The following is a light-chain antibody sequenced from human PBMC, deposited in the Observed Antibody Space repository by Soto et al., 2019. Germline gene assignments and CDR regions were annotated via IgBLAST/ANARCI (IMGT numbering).Light chain of an antibody. CDR3: HQSYDIPT. V-gene: IGKV3-20*01. J-gene: IGKJ5*01. CDR1: QSVSGSY. Sequence: EIVLTQSPGTLSLSPGERATLSCRASQSVSGSYLAWYQQKPGQAPRLLIYGASSRATGIPDRFSGSGSGTDFTLTVSSLQPEDFATYYCHQSYDIPTFGQGTRLEIK. CDR2: GAS.